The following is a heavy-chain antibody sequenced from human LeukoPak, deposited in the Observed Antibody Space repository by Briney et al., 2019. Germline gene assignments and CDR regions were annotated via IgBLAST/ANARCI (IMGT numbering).Heavy chain of an antibody. Sequence: GASVKVSCRASGYTFTGYYMHWVRQAPGQGLEWMGWINPNSGGTNYAQKFQGRVTMTRDTSISTAYMELSRLRSDDTAVYYCARVELGQWLVLGGNDYWDQGTLVTVSS. D-gene: IGHD6-19*01. CDR3: ARVELGQWLVLGGNDY. V-gene: IGHV1-2*02. CDR2: INPNSGGT. CDR1: GYTFTGYY. J-gene: IGHJ4*02.